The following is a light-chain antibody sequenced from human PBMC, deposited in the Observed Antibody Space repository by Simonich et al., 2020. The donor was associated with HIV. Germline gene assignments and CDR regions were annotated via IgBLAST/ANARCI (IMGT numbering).Light chain of an antibody. CDR1: SSDVGGYNY. J-gene: IGLJ2*01. V-gene: IGLV2-14*01. Sequence: QSALTQPASVSGSPGQSVTISCTGTSSDVGGYNYVSWYQQHPGKAPKLMIFDVSKRPSGVSDRFAGSKSGNTASLTISGLQAEDEADYYCFSYRSSSTLVFGGGTKLTVL. CDR2: DVS. CDR3: FSYRSSSTLV.